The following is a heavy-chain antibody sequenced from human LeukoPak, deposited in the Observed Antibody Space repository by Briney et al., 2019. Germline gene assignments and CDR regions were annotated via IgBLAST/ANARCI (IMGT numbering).Heavy chain of an antibody. CDR3: ARLESHGDYDYFDY. D-gene: IGHD4-17*01. CDR1: GYTFTSYG. Sequence: ASVKVSCKASGYTFTSYGISWVRQAPGQGLEWMGWISAYNGNTNYAQKLQGRVTMTTDTSTSTAYVELRSLRSDDTAVYYCARLESHGDYDYFDYWGQGTLVTVSS. J-gene: IGHJ4*02. CDR2: ISAYNGNT. V-gene: IGHV1-18*01.